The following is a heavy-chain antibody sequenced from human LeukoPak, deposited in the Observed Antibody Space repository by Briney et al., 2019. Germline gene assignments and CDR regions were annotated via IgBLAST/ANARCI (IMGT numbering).Heavy chain of an antibody. CDR2: VVGGGGAT. V-gene: IGHV3-23*01. J-gene: IGHJ4*02. Sequence: PGGSLRLSCAASGFTFVNYAMSWVRQAPGKGLEWVSAVVGGGGATFYADSVKGRFTISRDNSKNTVYLQINRLRGEDTAVYYCAKARLSTGWAYNDYWGQGALVTVSS. D-gene: IGHD6-19*01. CDR3: AKARLSTGWAYNDY. CDR1: GFTFVNYA.